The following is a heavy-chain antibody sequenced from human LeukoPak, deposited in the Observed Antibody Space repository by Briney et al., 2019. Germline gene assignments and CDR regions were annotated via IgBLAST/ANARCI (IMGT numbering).Heavy chain of an antibody. CDR1: GGSISSGSYS. Sequence: SQTLSLTCAVSGGSISSGSYSWSWIRQPPGKGLEWIGYIYHSGSTYYNPSLKSRVTISVDRSKNQFSLKLSSVTAADTAVYYCARVRWEPDYYYGMDVWGQGTTVTVSS. CDR3: ARVRWEPDYYYGMDV. CDR2: IYHSGST. V-gene: IGHV4-30-2*01. D-gene: IGHD1-26*01. J-gene: IGHJ6*02.